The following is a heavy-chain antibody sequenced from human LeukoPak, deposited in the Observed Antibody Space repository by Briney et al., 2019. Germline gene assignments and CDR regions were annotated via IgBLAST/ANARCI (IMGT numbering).Heavy chain of an antibody. Sequence: SQTLSLTCAISGDSVSSNSAAWNWIMQSPSRGLDWLVRTYYRSKWYNDYEVSVKSRITINPDTSKNQFYLQLNSVTPEDTAVYYCARKGNIAAAPFDYWGQGTLVTVSS. D-gene: IGHD6-13*01. CDR2: TYYRSKWYN. J-gene: IGHJ4*02. CDR3: ARKGNIAAAPFDY. CDR1: GDSVSSNSAA. V-gene: IGHV6-1*01.